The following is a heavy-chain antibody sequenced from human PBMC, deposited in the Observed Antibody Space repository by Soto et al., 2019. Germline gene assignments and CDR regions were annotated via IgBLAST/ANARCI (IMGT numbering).Heavy chain of an antibody. Sequence: QVQLVQSGAEVKKPGSSVKVSCKASGGTFSSYAISWVRQAPGQGLEWMGGIIPISGTANYAQKFQGRVTITADESTSTAYMELSSLRSEDTDVYYCARSHGSSTSLEIYYYYYYGMDVWGQGTTVTVSS. CDR1: GGTFSSYA. D-gene: IGHD2-2*01. CDR2: IIPISGTA. J-gene: IGHJ6*02. CDR3: ARSHGSSTSLEIYYYYYYGMDV. V-gene: IGHV1-69*01.